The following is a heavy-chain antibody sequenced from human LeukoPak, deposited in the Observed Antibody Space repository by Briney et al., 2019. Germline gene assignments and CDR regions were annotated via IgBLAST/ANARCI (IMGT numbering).Heavy chain of an antibody. Sequence: GGSLRLSCAASGFTFSSYGMHWVRQAPGKGLEWMGWINPNSGGTNYAQKFQGRVTMTRDTSISTAYMELSRLRSDDTAVYYCARDGGSPNYYYYYMDVWGKGTTVTVSS. J-gene: IGHJ6*03. CDR3: ARDGGSPNYYYYYMDV. D-gene: IGHD2-15*01. V-gene: IGHV1-2*02. CDR1: GFTFSSYG. CDR2: INPNSGGT.